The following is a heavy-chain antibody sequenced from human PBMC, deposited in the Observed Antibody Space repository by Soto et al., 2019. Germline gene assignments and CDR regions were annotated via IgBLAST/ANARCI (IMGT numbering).Heavy chain of an antibody. CDR3: ASDYDILTGSNSAFDI. V-gene: IGHV3-30-3*01. Sequence: QVQLVESGGGVVQPGRSLRLSCAASGFTFSSYAMHWVRQAPGKGLEWVAVISYDGSNKYYADSVKGRFTISRDNSKNTLYLQMNSLRAEDTAVYYCASDYDILTGSNSAFDIWGQGKMVTVSS. CDR2: ISYDGSNK. J-gene: IGHJ3*02. CDR1: GFTFSSYA. D-gene: IGHD3-9*01.